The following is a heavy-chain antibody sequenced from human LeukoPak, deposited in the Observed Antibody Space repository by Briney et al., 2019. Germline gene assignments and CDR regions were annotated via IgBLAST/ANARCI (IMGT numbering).Heavy chain of an antibody. CDR2: ISGSGGST. V-gene: IGHV3-23*01. CDR3: AKDMYSSSWSRVSFYFDY. J-gene: IGHJ4*02. D-gene: IGHD6-13*01. Sequence: PGGSLRLSCAASGFTFNYYWLTWVRQAPGKGLEWVSAISGSGGSTYYADSVKGRFTISRDNSRNTLYLQMNSLRAEDTAVYYCAKDMYSSSWSRVSFYFDYWGQGTLVTVSS. CDR1: GFTFNYYW.